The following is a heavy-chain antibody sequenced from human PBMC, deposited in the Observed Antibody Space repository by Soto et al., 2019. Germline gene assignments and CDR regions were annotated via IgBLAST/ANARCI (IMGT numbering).Heavy chain of an antibody. CDR1: GGTFSSYA. J-gene: IGHJ4*02. V-gene: IGHV1-69*13. CDR3: ARDGEIWYYYDSSGYFDY. D-gene: IGHD3-22*01. CDR2: IIPIFGTA. Sequence: SVKVSCKASGGTFSSYAISWVRQAPGQGLEWMGGIIPIFGTANYAQKFQGRVTITADESTSTAYMELSSLRSEDTAVYYCARDGEIWYYYDSSGYFDYWGQGTLVTVSS.